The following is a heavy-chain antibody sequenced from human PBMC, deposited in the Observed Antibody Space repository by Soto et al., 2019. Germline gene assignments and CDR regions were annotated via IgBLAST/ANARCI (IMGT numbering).Heavy chain of an antibody. J-gene: IGHJ6*02. D-gene: IGHD5-12*01. CDR2: IIPIFGTA. CDR3: ARGDLVATIVSGGRVYYGMDV. CDR1: GGTFSSYA. Sequence: ASVKVSCKASGGTFSSYAISWVRQAPGQGLEWMGGIIPIFGTANYAQKFQGRVTITADESTSTAYMELSSLRSEDTAVYYCARGDLVATIVSGGRVYYGMDVWGQGTTVTVSS. V-gene: IGHV1-69*13.